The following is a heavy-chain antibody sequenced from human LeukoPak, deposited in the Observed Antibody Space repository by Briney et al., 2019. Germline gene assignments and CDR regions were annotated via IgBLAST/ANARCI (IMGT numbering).Heavy chain of an antibody. CDR3: ARDPGYCSSTSCYPVFDY. D-gene: IGHD2-2*03. V-gene: IGHV3-33*01. Sequence: GGSLRLCCAASGFTFSSYGMHWVRQATGKGLEWVAVIWYDGSNKYYADSVKGRFTISRDNSKNTLYLQMNSLRAEDTAVYYCARDPGYCSSTSCYPVFDYWGQGTLVTVSS. CDR2: IWYDGSNK. CDR1: GFTFSSYG. J-gene: IGHJ4*02.